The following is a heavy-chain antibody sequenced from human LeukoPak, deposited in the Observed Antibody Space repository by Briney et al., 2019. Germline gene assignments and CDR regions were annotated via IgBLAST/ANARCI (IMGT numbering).Heavy chain of an antibody. CDR3: ARREYTAFDY. V-gene: IGHV3-20*04. J-gene: IGHJ4*02. D-gene: IGHD6-6*01. CDR2: INWNGGST. CDR1: GFTFDDYG. Sequence: GGSLRLSCAASGFTFDDYGMSWVRQAPGKGVEWVSHINWNGGSTGYADSVKGRFTISRDNAKNSLYLQMNSLRAEDAAFYYCARREYTAFDYWGQGTLVTVSS.